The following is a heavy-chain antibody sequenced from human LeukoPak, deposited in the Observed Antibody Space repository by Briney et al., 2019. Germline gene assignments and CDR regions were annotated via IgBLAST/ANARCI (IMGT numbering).Heavy chain of an antibody. CDR2: INHSGST. J-gene: IGHJ4*02. CDR3: ARVPYDYVWGSYRYSNYFDY. CDR1: GGSFSGYY. V-gene: IGHV4-34*01. Sequence: PSETLSLTCAVYGGSFSGYYWSWIRQPPGKGLEWIGEINHSGSTNYNPSLKSRVTISVDTSKNQFSLKLSSVTAADKAVYYCARVPYDYVWGSYRYSNYFDYWGQGTLVTVSS. D-gene: IGHD3-16*02.